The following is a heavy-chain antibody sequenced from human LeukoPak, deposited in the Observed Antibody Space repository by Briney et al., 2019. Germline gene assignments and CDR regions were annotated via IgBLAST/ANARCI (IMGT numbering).Heavy chain of an antibody. CDR1: GFTFDDYA. V-gene: IGHV3-9*01. CDR2: ISWNSGSI. Sequence: PGGSLGLSCAASGFTFDDYAMHWVRQAPGKGLEWVSGISWNSGSIGYADSVKGRFTISRDNAKNSLYLQMNSLRAEDTALYYCAKGYSSGWYLFDYWGQGTLVTVSS. CDR3: AKGYSSGWYLFDY. D-gene: IGHD6-19*01. J-gene: IGHJ4*02.